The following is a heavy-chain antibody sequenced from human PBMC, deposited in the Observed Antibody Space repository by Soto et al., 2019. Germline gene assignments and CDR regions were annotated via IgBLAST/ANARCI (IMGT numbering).Heavy chain of an antibody. CDR3: ARDWSKFSYNYPYYYAMDA. CDR2: LYSSGTT. V-gene: IGHV3-53*02. CDR1: GFSVTNSY. Sequence: EVQLVETGGGLIQPGESLRLSCTVSGFSVTNSYINWVRQAPGKGLEWVSILYSSGTTYYADSVRGRFTVSRDDSKNTLFLHMKSLRADDTAVYYCARDWSKFSYNYPYYYAMDAWGQGTTVTVSS. D-gene: IGHD5-18*01. J-gene: IGHJ6*02.